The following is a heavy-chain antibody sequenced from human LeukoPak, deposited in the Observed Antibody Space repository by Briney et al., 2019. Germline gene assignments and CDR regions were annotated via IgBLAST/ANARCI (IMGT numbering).Heavy chain of an antibody. CDR2: IIPIFGTA. CDR3: ARDGRWSGTAMGY. CDR1: GGTFSSYA. J-gene: IGHJ4*02. Sequence: SVKVSCKASGGTFSSYAISWVRQAPGQGLDWMGRIIPIFGTANYAQKFQGTVTITTDESTSTAYMGLRSLRSEDAAVYYCARDGRWSGTAMGYWGQGTLVTVSS. V-gene: IGHV1-69*05. D-gene: IGHD5-18*01.